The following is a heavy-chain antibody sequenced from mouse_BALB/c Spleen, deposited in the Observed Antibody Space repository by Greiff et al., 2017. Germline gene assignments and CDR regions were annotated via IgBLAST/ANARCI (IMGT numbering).Heavy chain of an antibody. D-gene: IGHD2-10*02. J-gene: IGHJ3*01. Sequence: EVQLQQSGGDLVKPGGSLKLSCAASGFTFSSYGMSWVRQTPDQRLEWVATISSGGSYTYYPDSVKGRFTISRDNTKNTLYLQMSSLKSEDTAMYYCARKEKYGNSWFAYWGQGTLVTVSA. V-gene: IGHV5-6*01. CDR3: ARKEKYGNSWFAY. CDR1: GFTFSSYG. CDR2: ISSGGSYT.